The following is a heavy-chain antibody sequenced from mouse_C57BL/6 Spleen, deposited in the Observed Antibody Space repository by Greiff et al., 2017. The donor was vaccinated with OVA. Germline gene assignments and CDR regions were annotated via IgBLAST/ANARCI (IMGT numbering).Heavy chain of an antibody. CDR3: AREGGSSGTTWFAY. Sequence: QVQLKESGAELVKPGASVKISCKASGYAFSSYWMNWVKQRPGKGLEWIGQIYPGDGDTNYNGKVKGKATLTADKSSSTAYMQLSSLTSEDSAVYFCAREGGSSGTTWFAYWGQGTLVTVSA. J-gene: IGHJ3*01. CDR2: IYPGDGDT. CDR1: GYAFSSYW. V-gene: IGHV1-80*01. D-gene: IGHD3-2*02.